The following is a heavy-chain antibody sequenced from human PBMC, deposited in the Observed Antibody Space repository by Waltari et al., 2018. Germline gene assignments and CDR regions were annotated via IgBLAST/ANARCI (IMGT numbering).Heavy chain of an antibody. J-gene: IGHJ4*02. CDR3: AAGLPSPTALAAYFDS. Sequence: QVQLVQSGAEVKKPGSSVKVSCKASGGTFSSYAISWVRQAPGQGLEWMGGIIPIFGTANYAQKFQGRVTITADESTSTAYMELSSLRSEDTAVYYCAAGLPSPTALAAYFDSWGLGTLVTVSS. CDR2: IIPIFGTA. CDR1: GGTFSSYA. D-gene: IGHD2-15*01. V-gene: IGHV1-69*01.